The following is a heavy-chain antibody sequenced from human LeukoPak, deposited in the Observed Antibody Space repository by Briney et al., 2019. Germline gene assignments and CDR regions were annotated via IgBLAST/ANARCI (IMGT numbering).Heavy chain of an antibody. J-gene: IGHJ4*02. CDR3: ARRTYYDFWSGQRPHYYFDY. D-gene: IGHD3-3*01. V-gene: IGHV4-4*02. CDR2: IYHSGST. CDR1: GGSISSSNW. Sequence: PSGTLSLTCAVSGGSISSSNWWSWVRQPPGKGLEWIGEIYHSGSTNYNPSLKSRVTISVDKSKNQFSLKLSSVTAADTAVYYCARRTYYDFWSGQRPHYYFDYWGQGTLVTVSS.